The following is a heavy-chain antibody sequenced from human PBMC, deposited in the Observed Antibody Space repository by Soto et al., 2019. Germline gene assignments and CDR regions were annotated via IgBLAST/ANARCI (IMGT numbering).Heavy chain of an antibody. CDR3: ARAPPLVVVAATPAWFDP. D-gene: IGHD2-15*01. CDR2: IYYSGST. CDR1: GGSISSSSYY. Sequence: SETLSLTCTVSGGSISSSSYYWGWIRQPPGKGLEWIGSIYYSGSTYYNPSLKSRVTISVDTSKNQFSLKLSSVTAADTAVYYCARAPPLVVVAATPAWFDPWGQGTLVTVSS. J-gene: IGHJ5*02. V-gene: IGHV4-39*01.